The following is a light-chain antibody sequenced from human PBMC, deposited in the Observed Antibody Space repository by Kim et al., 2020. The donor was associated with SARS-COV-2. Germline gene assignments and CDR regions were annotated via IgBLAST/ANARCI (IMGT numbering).Light chain of an antibody. J-gene: IGLJ3*02. CDR1: SGAVTRDQK. Sequence: GGTGTYTCARSSGAVTRDQKPYWGQHRPEQATGTLILATGRRHSRTPALFSGSLLGARTALTLSGAQPEDEADYYCLLSCRDPRGVFGGGTQLTVL. V-gene: IGLV7-46*01. CDR2: ATG. CDR3: LLSCRDPRGV.